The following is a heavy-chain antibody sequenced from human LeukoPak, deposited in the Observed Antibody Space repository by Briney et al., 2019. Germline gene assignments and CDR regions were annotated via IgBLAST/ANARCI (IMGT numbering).Heavy chain of an antibody. CDR2: INHSGST. D-gene: IGHD6-19*01. CDR3: ARGLGIAVANYDAFDT. J-gene: IGHJ3*02. Sequence: SETLSLTCAVYGGSFSGYYWSWIRQPPGKGLEWIGEINHSGSTNYNLSLKSRVTISVDTSKNQFSLKLSSVTAADTAVYYCARGLGIAVANYDAFDTWGQGTIVTVSS. V-gene: IGHV4-34*01. CDR1: GGSFSGYY.